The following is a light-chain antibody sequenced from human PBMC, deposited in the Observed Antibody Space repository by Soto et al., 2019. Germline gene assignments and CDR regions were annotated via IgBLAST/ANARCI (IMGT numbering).Light chain of an antibody. V-gene: IGKV3-15*01. CDR3: QQYNNWPPIT. CDR2: GAS. Sequence: EVVLTQSPATLSVSPGERATLSCRASQTVSRSLAWYQQKPGQAPRRLIYGASTRATGIPGRFSGSGSGTEFTLTISSLQSEDFAVYYCQQYNNWPPITFGQGTRLEIK. J-gene: IGKJ5*01. CDR1: QTVSRS.